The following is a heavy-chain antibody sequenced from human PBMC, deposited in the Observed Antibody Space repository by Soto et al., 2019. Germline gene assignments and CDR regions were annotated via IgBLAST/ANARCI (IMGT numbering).Heavy chain of an antibody. J-gene: IGHJ4*02. CDR3: AKNSGNYFGSFDY. Sequence: GGSLRLSCAASGFTFSSYGMHWVRQAPGKGLEWVAVISYDGSNKYYADSVKGRFTISRDNSKNTLYLQMNSLRAEDTAVYYCAKNSGNYFGSFDYWGQGTLVTVSS. V-gene: IGHV3-30*18. CDR2: ISYDGSNK. D-gene: IGHD1-26*01. CDR1: GFTFSSYG.